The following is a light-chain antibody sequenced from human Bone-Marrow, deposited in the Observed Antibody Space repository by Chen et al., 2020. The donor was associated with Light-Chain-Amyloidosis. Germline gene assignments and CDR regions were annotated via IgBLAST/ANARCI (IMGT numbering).Light chain of an antibody. CDR3: QQYGTSPLT. V-gene: IGKV3-20*01. J-gene: IGKJ4*01. CDR1: QTISSNY. CDR2: GSS. Sequence: EIVLTQSPGTLSLSPGEGANLSCRANQTISSNYLTWYQQKFGQAPRLLIYGSSSRATGIPDRFTGSGSGTDVTLTINRLEPEDFAMYYCQQYGTSPLTFGGGAKVEIK.